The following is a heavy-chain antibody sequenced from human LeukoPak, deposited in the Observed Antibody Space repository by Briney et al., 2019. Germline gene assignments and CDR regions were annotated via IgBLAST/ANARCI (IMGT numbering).Heavy chain of an antibody. V-gene: IGHV3-23*01. J-gene: IGHJ6*02. Sequence: GGSPRLSCAASGFTFSTFAMSWVRQAPGKGLEWVSAISVNGRSTYYADSVKGRFTISRDNAKNSLYLQMNSLRAEDTAVYYCATSTSVLRYFSYYYGMDVWGQGTTVTVSS. CDR1: GFTFSTFA. CDR3: ATSTSVLRYFSYYYGMDV. D-gene: IGHD3-9*01. CDR2: ISVNGRST.